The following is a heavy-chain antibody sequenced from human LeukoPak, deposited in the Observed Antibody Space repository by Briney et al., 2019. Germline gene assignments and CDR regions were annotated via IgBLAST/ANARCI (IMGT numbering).Heavy chain of an antibody. CDR1: GFTFYMYA. Sequence: GGSLTLSCQASGFTFYMYAMSWVRQAPGKGLEWVASMCGTAGCTFYPDSVKGRFTISRDNSKNVLYLRMNSLTAEGTAIYYCAKDRPNFHENSGHYYRRDGDSWGQGTLVTVSS. V-gene: IGHV3-23*01. D-gene: IGHD3-22*01. CDR3: AKDRPNFHENSGHYYRRDGDS. CDR2: MCGTAGCT. J-gene: IGHJ5*01.